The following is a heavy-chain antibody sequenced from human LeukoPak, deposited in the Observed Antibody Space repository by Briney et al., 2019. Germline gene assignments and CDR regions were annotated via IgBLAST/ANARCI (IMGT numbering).Heavy chain of an antibody. CDR3: ARGTAMLINWFDP. Sequence: SETLSLTCTVSGGSISSYYWSWIRQPAGEGREWLGRIYTNGSTNYSPPLKSRVTMSIDTSKNQFSLKLSSVTAADTAVYYCARGTAMLINWFDPWGQGTLVTVSS. CDR1: GGSISSYY. J-gene: IGHJ5*02. V-gene: IGHV4-4*07. D-gene: IGHD5-18*01. CDR2: IYTNGST.